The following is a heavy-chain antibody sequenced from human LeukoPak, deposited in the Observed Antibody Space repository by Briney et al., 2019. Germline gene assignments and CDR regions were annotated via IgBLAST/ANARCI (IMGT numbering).Heavy chain of an antibody. CDR3: ARMGIVGATWGGFDY. CDR2: IWYDGSNK. V-gene: IGHV3-33*01. Sequence: GGALRLSCAAPGFTFSSYGMHWVRQAPGKGLEWVAVIWYDGSNKYYADSVKGRFTISRDNSKNTLYLQMNSLRAEDTAVYYCARMGIVGATWGGFDYWGQGTLVTVSS. D-gene: IGHD1-26*01. J-gene: IGHJ4*02. CDR1: GFTFSSYG.